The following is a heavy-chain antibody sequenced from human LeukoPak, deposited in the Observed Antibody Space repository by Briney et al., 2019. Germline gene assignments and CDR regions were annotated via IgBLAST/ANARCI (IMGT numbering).Heavy chain of an antibody. CDR2: FIPIFGTA. J-gene: IGHJ3*02. V-gene: IGHV1-69*13. D-gene: IGHD4-23*01. Sequence: GASVKVSCKASGGTFSSYAMCWVRQAPGKGLEWMGGFIPIFGTANYAQKFQGRVTITADESTSTAYMELSSLRSEDTAVYYCARDYGGNSDAFDIWGGGTMDTVSS. CDR3: ARDYGGNSDAFDI. CDR1: GGTFSSYA.